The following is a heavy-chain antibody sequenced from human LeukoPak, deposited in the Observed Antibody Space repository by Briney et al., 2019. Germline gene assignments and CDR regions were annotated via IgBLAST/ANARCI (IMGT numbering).Heavy chain of an antibody. D-gene: IGHD3-22*01. CDR1: GGFISSYY. CDR3: ARVADYYDSSGYLHAEYFQH. Sequence: SETLSLTCTVSGGFISSYYWSWIRQPPGKGLEWIGYIYYSGSTNYNPSLKSRVTISVDTSKNQFSLKLSSVTAADTAVYDCARVADYYDSSGYLHAEYFQHWGQGTLVTVSS. V-gene: IGHV4-59*01. J-gene: IGHJ1*01. CDR2: IYYSGST.